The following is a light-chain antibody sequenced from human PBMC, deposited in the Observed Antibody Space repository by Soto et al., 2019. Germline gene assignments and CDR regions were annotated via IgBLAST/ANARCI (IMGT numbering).Light chain of an antibody. CDR1: QSVSSIY. J-gene: IGKJ1*01. CDR2: ATS. CDR3: QQRSNWPRT. Sequence: EIVLTQSPGTLSLSPGERATLSCRASQSVSSIYLAWYQQKPGQAPSLLIYATSSRATGIPDRFSGSGSGTDFSLTISRLEPEDFAVYYCQQRSNWPRTFGQGTKVDIK. V-gene: IGKV3D-20*02.